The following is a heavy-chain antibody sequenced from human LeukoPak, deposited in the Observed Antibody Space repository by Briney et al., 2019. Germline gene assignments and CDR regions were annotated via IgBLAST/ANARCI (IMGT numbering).Heavy chain of an antibody. J-gene: IGHJ4*02. CDR2: FCLGRDT. Sequence: KPSETLSLTCTVSGDSVTNDFFWGWVRQPPGKELEWIGSFCLGRDTYYRPSPKSRVTISVDTSKNQFSLNLNSVTAADTAVYYCARWASISREPGGFFDHWGQGTLVTVSS. CDR3: ARWASISREPGGFFDH. V-gene: IGHV4-38-2*02. CDR1: GDSVTNDFF. D-gene: IGHD1-14*01.